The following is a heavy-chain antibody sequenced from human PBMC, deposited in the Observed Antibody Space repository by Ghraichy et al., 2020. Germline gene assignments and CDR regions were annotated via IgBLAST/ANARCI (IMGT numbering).Heavy chain of an antibody. CDR1: GDSISSSDYY. CDR3: ARGGIAVAGSLNWFDP. V-gene: IGHV4-39*01. J-gene: IGHJ5*02. D-gene: IGHD6-19*01. Sequence: GSLRLSCTVSGDSISSSDYYWGWIRQPPGRGLEWIGTFCYSGSTYYSPSLKGRVTIPVDTSKNQFSLKLTSVTAADTAVYYCARGGIAVAGSLNWFDPWGQGTLVTVSS. CDR2: FCYSGST.